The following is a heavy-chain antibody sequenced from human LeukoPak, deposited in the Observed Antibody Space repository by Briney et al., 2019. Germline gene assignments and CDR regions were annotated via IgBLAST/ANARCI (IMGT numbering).Heavy chain of an antibody. V-gene: IGHV3-20*04. J-gene: IGHJ4*02. D-gene: IGHD3-22*01. Sequence: PGGSLRLSCAASGFTFDDYGMSWARQAPGKGLEWVSGINWNGGSTGYADSVKGRFTISRDNAKNSLYLQMNSLRAEDTALYYCARGNYYDSSGYYNYWGQGTLVTVSS. CDR1: GFTFDDYG. CDR2: INWNGGST. CDR3: ARGNYYDSSGYYNY.